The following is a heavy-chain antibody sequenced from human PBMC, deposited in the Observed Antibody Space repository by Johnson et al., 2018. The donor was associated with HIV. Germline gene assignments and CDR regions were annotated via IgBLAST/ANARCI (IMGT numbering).Heavy chain of an antibody. CDR1: GFTVSSNY. Sequence: QVQLVESGGGVVQPGGSLRLSCAASGFTVSSNYMSWIRQAPGKGLEWVSYISSSRSNIYYADSVKGRFTISRDNAKNSVYLQRNSLRAEDTAMYYCAREQATLWFRASGAAFNIWGQGTMVTVSS. CDR3: AREQATLWFRASGAAFNI. J-gene: IGHJ3*02. CDR2: ISSSRSNI. V-gene: IGHV3-11*04. D-gene: IGHD3-10*01.